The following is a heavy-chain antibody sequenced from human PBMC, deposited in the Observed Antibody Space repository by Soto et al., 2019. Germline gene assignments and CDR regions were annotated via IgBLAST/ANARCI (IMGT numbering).Heavy chain of an antibody. CDR3: TSRPSGMTYHAVFAF. V-gene: IGHV3-7*03. Sequence: GGSLRLSCAASGLTFSGHWMTWVSQTPGEGLQWVAAIKPDGSETFYVDSVKGRFTISRDNARNSLFLQMDSLRAGDTAVYYCTSRPSGMTYHAVFAFWGQGTLVTVSS. J-gene: IGHJ4*02. D-gene: IGHD2-21*02. CDR2: IKPDGSET. CDR1: GLTFSGHW.